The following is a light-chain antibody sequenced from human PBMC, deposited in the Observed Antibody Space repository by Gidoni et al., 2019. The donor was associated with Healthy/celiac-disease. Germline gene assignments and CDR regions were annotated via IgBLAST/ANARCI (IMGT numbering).Light chain of an antibody. CDR2: AAS. CDR1: QSISSY. J-gene: IGKJ4*01. Sequence: DIQLIQSPSSLSASVGDRVTITCRASQSISSYVNWYQQKPGKAPKLLIYAASSLQSGVPSRSSGSGSGTDFTLTISSLQPEDFATSDCQQSYSTLLTCGGETKVEIK. CDR3: QQSYSTLLT. V-gene: IGKV1-39*01.